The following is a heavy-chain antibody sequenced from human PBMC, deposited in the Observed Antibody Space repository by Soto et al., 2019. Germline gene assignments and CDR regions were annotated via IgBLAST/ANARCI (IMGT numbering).Heavy chain of an antibody. CDR3: ARASSSYPYGDFRYFDY. V-gene: IGHV3-20*01. D-gene: IGHD6-13*01. CDR1: GFTFDDYG. Sequence: GGSLRLSCAAPGFTFDDYGMSWVRQAPGKGLEWVSGINWNGGSTGYADSVKCRFTIPRDNAKNSLYLQMNSLRAEDTALYHCARASSSYPYGDFRYFDYWGQGTLVTVSS. CDR2: INWNGGST. J-gene: IGHJ4*02.